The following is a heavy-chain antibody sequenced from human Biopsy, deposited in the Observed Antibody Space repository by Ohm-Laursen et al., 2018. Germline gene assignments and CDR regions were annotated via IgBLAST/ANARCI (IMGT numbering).Heavy chain of an antibody. D-gene: IGHD3-22*01. Sequence: TLSLTCAVSGGSISSGGYNWSRLRPHPGKGLEWIGYHYYSGSTYYNPTLKSRVTISADTSKNQFSLKLSSVTAADTAIYYCARDRGYYSDRTVPGYFDLGGRGTLVTVSS. J-gene: IGHJ2*01. V-gene: IGHV4-31*11. CDR1: GGSISSGGYN. CDR2: HYYSGST. CDR3: ARDRGYYSDRTVPGYFDL.